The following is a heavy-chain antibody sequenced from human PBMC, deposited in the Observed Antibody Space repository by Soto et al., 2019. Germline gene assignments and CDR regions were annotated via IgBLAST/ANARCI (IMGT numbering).Heavy chain of an antibody. CDR2: IIPIFGTA. CDR1: GGTFSSYA. CDR3: AGYSSGRKGFDS. Sequence: QVQLVQSGAEVKKPGSSVKVSCKASGGTFSSYAISWVRQAPGQGLEWMGGIIPIFGTANYAPKFQGRVTITAAKSPSTAYIELSSLRSEDTPVYYCAGYSSGRKGFDSWGQGPVVSVSS. J-gene: IGHJ4*02. V-gene: IGHV1-69*06. D-gene: IGHD3-10*01.